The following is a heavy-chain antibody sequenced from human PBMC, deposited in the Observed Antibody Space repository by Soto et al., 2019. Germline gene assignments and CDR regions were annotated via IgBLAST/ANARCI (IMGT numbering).Heavy chain of an antibody. Sequence: QVQLVQSGAEVKKPGSSVKVSCKTSGGTFGSYAISWVRQAPGQGLEWMEGIIPIFSTPNYAQKFQGRVTITADESTSTAYMELSSLRSEDTAVYYCARPIQYYFDTSAQSAWFDPWGQGTLVTVSS. CDR2: IIPIFSTP. CDR1: GGTFGSYA. V-gene: IGHV1-69*12. D-gene: IGHD3-22*01. CDR3: ARPIQYYFDTSAQSAWFDP. J-gene: IGHJ5*02.